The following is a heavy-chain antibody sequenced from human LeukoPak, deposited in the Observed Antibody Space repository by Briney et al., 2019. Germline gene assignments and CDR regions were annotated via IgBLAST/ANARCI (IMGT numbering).Heavy chain of an antibody. CDR3: VRDSYTREWHEIESYY. CDR2: IKQDGSLT. J-gene: IGHJ4*02. CDR1: GFIFSDFW. D-gene: IGHD6-13*01. V-gene: IGHV3-7*03. Sequence: PGGSLRLSCATAGFIFSDFWMTWVRQAPGKGLEWVANIKQDGSLTFYMGSAKGRFTISRDNAKSSLYLQMNSLRVGDTAIYYCVRDSYTREWHEIESYYWGQGTLVTVSS.